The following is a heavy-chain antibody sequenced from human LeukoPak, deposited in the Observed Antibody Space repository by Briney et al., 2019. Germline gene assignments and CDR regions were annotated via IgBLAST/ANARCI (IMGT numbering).Heavy chain of an antibody. CDR1: GFTFSSYS. V-gene: IGHV3-21*01. Sequence: NPGGSLRLSCAASGFTFSSYSMNWVRQAPGKGLEWVSSISSSSSYIYYADSVKGRFTISRDNANNSLYLQMNSLRAEDTAVYYCARLGSSSYAFDIWGQGTMVTVSS. CDR3: ARLGSSSYAFDI. D-gene: IGHD6-6*01. J-gene: IGHJ3*02. CDR2: ISSSSSYI.